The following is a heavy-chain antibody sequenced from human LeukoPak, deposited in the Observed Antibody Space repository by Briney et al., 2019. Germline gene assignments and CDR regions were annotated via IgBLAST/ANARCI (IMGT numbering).Heavy chain of an antibody. D-gene: IGHD5-12*01. V-gene: IGHV1-69*13. CDR2: IIPIFGTA. J-gene: IGHJ4*02. CDR3: ARAYSGYDFFDY. Sequence: ASVKVSCKASGGTFSRYAISWVRQAPGQGLEWMGGIIPIFGTANYAQKFQGRVTITADGSTSTAYMEVSSLRSEDTAVYYCARAYSGYDFFDYWGQGILVTVSS. CDR1: GGTFSRYA.